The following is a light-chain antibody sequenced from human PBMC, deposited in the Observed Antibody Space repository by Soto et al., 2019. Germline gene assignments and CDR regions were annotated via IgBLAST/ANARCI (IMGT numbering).Light chain of an antibody. Sequence: EIVMTQSPATLSVSPGEGATLSCRASQNVNSKLAWYQQKLGQAPRLLIYAVSTRATGIPARFSGSGSGTEFTLTIDSLQSEDFALYYCQQFDNWPLNFGEGTNVEIK. V-gene: IGKV3-15*01. CDR1: QNVNSK. CDR2: AVS. J-gene: IGKJ1*01. CDR3: QQFDNWPLN.